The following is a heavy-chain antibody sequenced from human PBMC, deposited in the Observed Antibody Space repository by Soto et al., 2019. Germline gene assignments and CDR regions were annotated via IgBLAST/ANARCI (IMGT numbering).Heavy chain of an antibody. J-gene: IGHJ4*02. CDR2: ISFDGSNK. D-gene: IGHD5-12*01. V-gene: IGHV3-30*18. CDR1: GFTFSNYG. Sequence: GGSLRLSCAASGFTFSNYGMHWVRQAPGKGLEWVAIISFDGSNKYYADSVKGRFTISRDNSKNTLYLQMNSLRAEDTAVYYCAKDPREYSAYAGPQDYWGQGTLVTVSS. CDR3: AKDPREYSAYAGPQDY.